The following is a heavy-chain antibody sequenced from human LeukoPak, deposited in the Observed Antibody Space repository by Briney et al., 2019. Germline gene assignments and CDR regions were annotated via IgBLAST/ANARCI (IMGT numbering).Heavy chain of an antibody. V-gene: IGHV1-3*01. CDR3: ARQRYFQRFDP. CDR1: GYTFTSYA. CDR2: INACNGNT. J-gene: IGHJ5*02. Sequence: GASVTVSCKASGYTFTSYAMHWVRQAPGQRLEWMGWINACNGNTKYSQQLQGRVTITRDTSARTAYMELSSLRSEDTVVYYCARQRYFQRFDPWGQGTLVTVSS. D-gene: IGHD3-9*01.